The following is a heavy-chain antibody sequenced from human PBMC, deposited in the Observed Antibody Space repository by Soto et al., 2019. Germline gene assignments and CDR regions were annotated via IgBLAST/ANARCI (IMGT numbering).Heavy chain of an antibody. D-gene: IGHD3-3*01. CDR2: IYHSGST. CDR1: GGSISSSKW. Sequence: PSEPLSLTCAVSGGSISSSKWWSWVRQPPGKGLEWIGEIYHSGSTNYNPSLKSRVTISVDKSKNQFSLKLSSVTAADTAVYYCAGILSHYDFWSGYRYYFDYWGQGTLVTV. V-gene: IGHV4-4*02. J-gene: IGHJ4*02. CDR3: AGILSHYDFWSGYRYYFDY.